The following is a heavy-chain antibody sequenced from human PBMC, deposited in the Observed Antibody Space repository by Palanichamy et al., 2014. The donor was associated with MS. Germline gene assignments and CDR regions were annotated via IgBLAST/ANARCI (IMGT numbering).Heavy chain of an antibody. CDR3: ARIRYGEWGYAQDC. CDR2: INSDGSRT. D-gene: IGHD1-26*01. V-gene: IGHV3-74*01. CDR1: GFTFSSYW. Sequence: EVQLVESGGVLVQPGGSLRLSCAASGFTFSSYWMHWVRQVPGKGLVWVSRINSDGSRTNYADSVKGRFTVPRDNAENTLYLQMNSLRAEDTAVYYCARIRYGEWGYAQDCWGQGTLVTVSS. J-gene: IGHJ4*02.